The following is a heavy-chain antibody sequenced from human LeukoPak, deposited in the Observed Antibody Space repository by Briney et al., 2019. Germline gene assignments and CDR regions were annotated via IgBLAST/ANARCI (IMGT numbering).Heavy chain of an antibody. CDR3: ALGTINKDYYFGMDV. CDR2: ISNGGTTV. D-gene: IGHD2-8*01. V-gene: IGHV3-11*01. CDR1: GFTFSDYY. J-gene: IGHJ6*02. Sequence: GGSLRLSCAASGFTFSDYYMTWLRRAPGKGLEWLSYISNGGTTVFYADSVKGRFTVSRDNAKRSLYLQIESLRDDDTAVYHCALGTINKDYYFGMDVWGQGTTVTVSS.